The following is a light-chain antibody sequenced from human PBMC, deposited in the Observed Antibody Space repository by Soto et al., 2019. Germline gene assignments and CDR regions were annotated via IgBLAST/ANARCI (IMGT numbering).Light chain of an antibody. CDR3: SSFAGGGNHVL. CDR1: SSDVGGYNY. CDR2: EVT. J-gene: IGLJ2*01. Sequence: QSALTQPASASGSLGQSVTISCTGTSSDVGGYNYVSWHQQHPGKAPKVMIYEVTNRPPGVPDRFSGSKSGNTASLTVSGLQAEDEADYYCSSFAGGGNHVLLGGGTKLTVL. V-gene: IGLV2-8*01.